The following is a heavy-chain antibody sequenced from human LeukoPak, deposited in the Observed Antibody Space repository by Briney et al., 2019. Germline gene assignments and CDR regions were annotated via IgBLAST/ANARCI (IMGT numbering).Heavy chain of an antibody. Sequence: GASVKVSCKASGYTFTSYGISWVRQAPGQGLEWMGWISAYNGNTNYAQKLQGRVTMTTDTSTSTAYVELRSLRSDDTAVYYCARDESRNSSSWYPFDYWGQGTLVTVSS. V-gene: IGHV1-18*01. CDR3: ARDESRNSSSWYPFDY. J-gene: IGHJ4*02. CDR2: ISAYNGNT. D-gene: IGHD6-13*01. CDR1: GYTFTSYG.